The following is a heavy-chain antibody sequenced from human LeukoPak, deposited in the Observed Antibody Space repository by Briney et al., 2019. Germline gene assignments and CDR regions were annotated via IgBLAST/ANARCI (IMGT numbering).Heavy chain of an antibody. V-gene: IGHV4-31*03. D-gene: IGHD4-17*01. J-gene: IGHJ4*02. CDR1: GGSISSGGYY. CDR2: IYYSGST. Sequence: SETLSLTCTVSGGSISSGGYYWSWIRQHPGKGLEWIGYIYYSGSTYYNPSLKSRVTISVDTFKNQFSLKLSSVTAADTAVYYCARENFDGDYVRGGDYWGQGTLVTVSS. CDR3: ARENFDGDYVRGGDY.